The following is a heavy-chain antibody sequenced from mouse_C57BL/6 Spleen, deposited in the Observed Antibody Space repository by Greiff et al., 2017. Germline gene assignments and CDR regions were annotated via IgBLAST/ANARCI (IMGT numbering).Heavy chain of an antibody. J-gene: IGHJ3*01. CDR2: IDPETGGT. CDR1: GYTFTDYE. Sequence: VKLMESGAELVRPGASVTLSCKASGYTFTDYEMHWVKQTPVHGLEWIGAIDPETGGTAYNQKFKGKAILTADKSSSTAYMELRSLTSEDSAVYYCTRKGVKTAYYSNPAWFAYWGQGTLVTVSA. CDR3: TRKGVKTAYYSNPAWFAY. D-gene: IGHD2-5*01. V-gene: IGHV1-15*01.